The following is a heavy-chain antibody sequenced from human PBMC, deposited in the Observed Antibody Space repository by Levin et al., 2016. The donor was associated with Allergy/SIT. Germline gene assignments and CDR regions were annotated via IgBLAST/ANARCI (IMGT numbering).Heavy chain of an antibody. D-gene: IGHD4-11*01. Sequence: SETLSLTCTVSGGSISSYYWSWIRQPPGKGLEWIGYIYYSGSTNYNPSLKSRVTISVDTSKNQFSLKLSSVTAADTAVYYCARVINDYNPAGFDPWGQGTLVTVSS. CDR2: IYYSGST. CDR1: GGSISSYY. V-gene: IGHV4-59*01. J-gene: IGHJ5*02. CDR3: ARVINDYNPAGFDP.